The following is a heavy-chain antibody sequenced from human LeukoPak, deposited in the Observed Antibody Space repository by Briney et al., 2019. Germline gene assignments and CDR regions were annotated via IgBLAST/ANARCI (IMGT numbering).Heavy chain of an antibody. CDR2: ISSSGSTI. V-gene: IGHV3-11*04. J-gene: IGHJ6*03. D-gene: IGHD3-3*01. CDR1: GLTFTRYY. Sequence: PGGSLRLSCAASGLTFTRYYMSWIREAPGKGLEWVSYISSSGSTIYYADSVKGRFTISRDNAKNSLYLQMNSLRAEDTAVYYFATDYTARNIFGVVIEQDDYYYYYMDVWGKGTTVTVSS. CDR3: ATDYTARNIFGVVIEQDDYYYYYMDV.